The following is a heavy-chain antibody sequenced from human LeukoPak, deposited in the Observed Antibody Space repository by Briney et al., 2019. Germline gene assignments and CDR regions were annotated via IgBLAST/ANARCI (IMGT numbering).Heavy chain of an antibody. V-gene: IGHV3-74*01. Sequence: GGSLRLSCAASGFTFNSHWMHWVRQAPGKGLVWVSRSNSDGSSTVYADFVKGRFTISRDNAKNTLYLQMNSLRAEDTAVYYCARGAGIYYTTGWTGWFDPWGQGTLVTVTS. CDR2: SNSDGSST. CDR3: ARGAGIYYTTGWTGWFDP. J-gene: IGHJ5*02. CDR1: GFTFNSHW. D-gene: IGHD6-19*01.